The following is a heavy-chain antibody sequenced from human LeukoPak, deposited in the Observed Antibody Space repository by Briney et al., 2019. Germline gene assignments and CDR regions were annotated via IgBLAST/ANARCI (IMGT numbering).Heavy chain of an antibody. CDR3: AREGSGPYGSGSYYPGADY. CDR1: GDSLSSNSAA. CDR2: TYYMSKLYN. J-gene: IGHJ4*02. D-gene: IGHD3-10*01. V-gene: IGHV6-1*01. Sequence: SQTLSLTCAISGDSLSSNSAAWNWIRQSPSRGLEWQGRTYYMSKLYNDYAVSVKSRITINPDTSKNQYSLQLNSVTPEDTAVYYCAREGSGPYGSGSYYPGADYWGQGTLVTVSS.